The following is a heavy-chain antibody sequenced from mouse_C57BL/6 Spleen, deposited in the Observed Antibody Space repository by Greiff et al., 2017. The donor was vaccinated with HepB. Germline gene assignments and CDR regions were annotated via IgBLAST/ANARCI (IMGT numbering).Heavy chain of an antibody. CDR2: ISYDGSN. J-gene: IGHJ3*01. V-gene: IGHV3-6*01. D-gene: IGHD2-2*01. Sequence: EVQLKESGPGLVKPSQSLSLTCSVTGYSITSGYYWNWIRQFPGNKLEWMGYISYDGSNNYNPSLKNRISITRDTSNNQFFLKLNSVTTEDTATYYCARGGYWFAYWGQGTLVTVSA. CDR1: GYSITSGYY. CDR3: ARGGYWFAY.